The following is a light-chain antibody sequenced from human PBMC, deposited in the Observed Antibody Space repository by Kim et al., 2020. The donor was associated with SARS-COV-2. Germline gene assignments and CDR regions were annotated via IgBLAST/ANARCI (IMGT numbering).Light chain of an antibody. CDR1: SSNIGAGYD. CDR3: QSYDSSLSVVV. V-gene: IGLV1-40*01. CDR2: SNS. Sequence: QRVTISCTGSSSNIGAGYDVHWYQQLPGTAPKLLIYSNSNRPSGVPDRFSGSKSGTSASLAITGLQAEDEADYYCQSYDSSLSVVVFGGGTQLTVL. J-gene: IGLJ2*01.